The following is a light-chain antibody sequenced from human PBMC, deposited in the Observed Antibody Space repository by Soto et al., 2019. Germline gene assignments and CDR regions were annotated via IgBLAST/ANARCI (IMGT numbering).Light chain of an antibody. CDR2: GAF. CDR1: QSVSSN. CDR3: QQDNNWPPWT. V-gene: IGKV3-15*01. J-gene: IGKJ1*01. Sequence: EIVMTQSPATLSVSPGERATLSCRASQSVSSNLAWYQQKPGQAPRLLIYGAFTRSTDIPARFSGSGSGTEFTLTISSLQSEDFAVYYCQQDNNWPPWTFGQGNKVESK.